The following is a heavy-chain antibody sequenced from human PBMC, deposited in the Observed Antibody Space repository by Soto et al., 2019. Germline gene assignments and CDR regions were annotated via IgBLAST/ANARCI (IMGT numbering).Heavy chain of an antibody. J-gene: IGHJ4*02. Sequence: QVQLVQSGAEVKKPGASVKVSCKASVYTFTSYGITWGRQAPGQGLEWMGWINAYNGNTNYAQNLRGRLTMTTDTSTSTGYMELRSLRSDDTAVYYCARDWFGVDYWGQGTLVTVSS. D-gene: IGHD3-16*01. CDR2: INAYNGNT. CDR3: ARDWFGVDY. V-gene: IGHV1-18*01. CDR1: VYTFTSYG.